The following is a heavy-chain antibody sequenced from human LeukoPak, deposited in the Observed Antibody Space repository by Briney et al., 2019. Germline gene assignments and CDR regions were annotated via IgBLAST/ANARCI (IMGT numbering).Heavy chain of an antibody. Sequence: PGGSLRLSCAASGFTFSSYGMTWVRQAPGKGLEWVSAISGSGSGGSTYYADSVKGRFTISRDNSKNTLYLQMNSLRAEDTAVYYCAKAPKPVAITMPRGVRSWYHYMDVWGKGTTVTISS. V-gene: IGHV3-23*01. J-gene: IGHJ6*03. CDR1: GFTFSSYG. D-gene: IGHD3-10*01. CDR2: ISGSGSGGST. CDR3: AKAPKPVAITMPRGVRSWYHYMDV.